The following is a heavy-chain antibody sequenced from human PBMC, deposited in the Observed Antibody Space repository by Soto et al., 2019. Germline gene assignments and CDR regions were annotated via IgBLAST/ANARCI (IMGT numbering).Heavy chain of an antibody. CDR3: ARRSGPTGYDV. D-gene: IGHD3-22*01. J-gene: IGHJ1*01. CDR2: IYSTGIT. V-gene: IGHV4-38-2*02. Sequence: SETLSLTCTVSGQSLSSGFYWDWIRQCPGKGVEWVGNIYSTGITSYNPSLKSRVTIARDTSKNQVTLTVTSVTAADAAVYYCARRSGPTGYDVWGQGTLVNVSS. CDR1: GQSLSSGFY.